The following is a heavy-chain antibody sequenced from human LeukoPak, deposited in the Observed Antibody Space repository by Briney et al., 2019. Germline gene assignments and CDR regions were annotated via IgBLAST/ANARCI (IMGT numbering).Heavy chain of an antibody. CDR1: GFTFSIYW. CDR3: ARLVLRGSSWQHNWFDP. CDR2: IKEDGTEK. V-gene: IGHV3-7*01. Sequence: GGSLRLSCAASGFTFSIYWMSWVRQAPGKGLEWVANIKEDGTEKYYVDSVKGRFTISRDNAKNSLYLQMNSLSTEDTAVYYCARLVLRGSSWQHNWFDPWGQGTLVTVSS. D-gene: IGHD6-13*01. J-gene: IGHJ5*02.